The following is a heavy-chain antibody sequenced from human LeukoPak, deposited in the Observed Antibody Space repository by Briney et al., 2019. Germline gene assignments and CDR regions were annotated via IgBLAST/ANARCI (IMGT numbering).Heavy chain of an antibody. CDR1: GFTFSSYS. J-gene: IGHJ4*02. Sequence: PGGSLRLSCAASGFTFSSYSMSWVRQAPGEGLEWVSYISSSSRAFYYADSVKGRFTISRDNAKNSLYLQMDSLRDEGTAVFYCVARGLSSDYWGQGTLVTVSS. CDR2: ISSSSRAF. CDR3: VARGLSSDY. V-gene: IGHV3-48*02.